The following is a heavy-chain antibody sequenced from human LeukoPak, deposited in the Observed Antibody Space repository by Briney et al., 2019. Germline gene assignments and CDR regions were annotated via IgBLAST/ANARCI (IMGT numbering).Heavy chain of an antibody. V-gene: IGHV3-23*01. CDR2: ISGSGGST. J-gene: IGHJ6*02. CDR3: AKDFWSEAALWFGELYGMDV. Sequence: GGSLRLSCAASGFTFSSYAMSWVRQAPGKGLEWVSAISGSGGSTYYADSVRGRFTISRDNSKNTLYLQMNSLRAEDTAVYYCAKDFWSEAALWFGELYGMDVWGRGTTVTVSS. CDR1: GFTFSSYA. D-gene: IGHD3-10*01.